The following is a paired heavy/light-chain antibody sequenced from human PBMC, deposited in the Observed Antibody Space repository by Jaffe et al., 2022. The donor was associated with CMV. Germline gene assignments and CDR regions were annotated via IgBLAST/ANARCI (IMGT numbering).Heavy chain of an antibody. V-gene: IGHV3-33*01. CDR2: MWSDGTNK. Sequence: QVQLVESGGGVVQPGRSLRLSCAASGFTFSTYGIHWVRQAPGKGLEWVAVMWSDGTNKNYADSVKGRFTVSRDNSKNTLYLEMNSLRAEDTAIYYCARDKIGQWLYIGIYDLWGQGTMVTVSS. D-gene: IGHD3-16*01. CDR1: GFTFSTYG. J-gene: IGHJ3*01. CDR3: ARDKIGQWLYIGIYDL.
Light chain of an antibody. J-gene: IGKJ5*01. CDR2: DAS. CDR3: QQRSDWPT. Sequence: EVVLTQSPATLSLSPGERATLSCRASQSVSSYLAWYQQKPGQAPRLLIYDASDRATGIPARFSGSGSGTDFTLTISSLEPEDFAIYYCQQRSDWPTFGQGTRLEIK. CDR1: QSVSSY. V-gene: IGKV3-11*01.